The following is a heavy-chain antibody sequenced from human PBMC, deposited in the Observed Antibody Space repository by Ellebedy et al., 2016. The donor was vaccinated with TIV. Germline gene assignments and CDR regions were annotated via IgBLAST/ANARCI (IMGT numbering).Heavy chain of an antibody. D-gene: IGHD6-19*01. CDR3: ARIVRGSSGFDY. V-gene: IGHV1-2*04. CDR2: INPDSGGT. Sequence: ASVKVSRKASGYTFIGYYIHWVRQAPGQGLEWMGWINPDSGGTTYAQKFQGWVTMTRDTSISTAYMELSRLKSDDTALYYCARIVRGSSGFDYWGQGTLVTVSS. CDR1: GYTFIGYY. J-gene: IGHJ4*02.